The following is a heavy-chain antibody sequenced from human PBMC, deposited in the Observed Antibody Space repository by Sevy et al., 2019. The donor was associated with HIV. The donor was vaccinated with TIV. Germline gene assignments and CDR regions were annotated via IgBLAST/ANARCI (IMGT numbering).Heavy chain of an antibody. CDR3: VRGPTLVWEQHTIDY. Sequence: GGSLRLSCAASGFTFSSYWMHWVRQAPGKGLVSVSRIGRDESSTRYADSVKGRFTISRDNAENTVYLQLNSLRAEDTAVYYCVRGPTLVWEQHTIDYWGQGTLVTVSS. CDR1: GFTFSSYW. D-gene: IGHD1-26*01. J-gene: IGHJ4*02. CDR2: IGRDESST. V-gene: IGHV3-74*01.